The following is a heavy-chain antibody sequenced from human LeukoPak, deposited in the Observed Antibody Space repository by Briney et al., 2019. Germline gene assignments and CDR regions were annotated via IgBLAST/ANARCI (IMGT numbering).Heavy chain of an antibody. CDR3: ARGRAGYYRDY. D-gene: IGHD3-22*01. J-gene: IGHJ4*02. CDR1: GGSIRSYY. Sequence: SETLSLTCSVSGGSIRSYYWSWIRQPPGKGLEWIGYIYYSGTTKYNPSLKSRVTMLVDTSKNQLSLKLSSVTAADTAVYYCARGRAGYYRDYWGQGTLVTVSS. V-gene: IGHV4-59*12. CDR2: IYYSGTT.